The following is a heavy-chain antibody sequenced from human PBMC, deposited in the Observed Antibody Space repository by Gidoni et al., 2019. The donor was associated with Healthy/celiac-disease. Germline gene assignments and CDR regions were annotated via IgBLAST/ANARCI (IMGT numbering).Heavy chain of an antibody. J-gene: IGHJ2*01. Sequence: QVQLVESGGGVVQPGRSLRLSCAASGFTFSSYGMHWVRQAPGKGLEWVAVISYDGSNKYYADSVKGRFTISRDNSKNTLYLQMNSLRAEDTAVYYCAKDRSAMVVYWYFDLWGRGTLVTVSS. CDR3: AKDRSAMVVYWYFDL. D-gene: IGHD5-18*01. CDR2: ISYDGSNK. CDR1: GFTFSSYG. V-gene: IGHV3-30*18.